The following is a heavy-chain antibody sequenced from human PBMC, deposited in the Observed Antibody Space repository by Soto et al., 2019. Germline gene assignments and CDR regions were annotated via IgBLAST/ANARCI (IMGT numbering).Heavy chain of an antibody. CDR1: GGTFSSYA. CDR3: ARGEYSSGWYYYYYYYGMDV. V-gene: IGHV1-69*01. CDR2: IIPIFGTA. Sequence: QVQLVQSGAEVKKPGSSVKVSCKASGGTFSSYAISWVRQAPGQGLEWMGGIIPIFGTANYAQKFQGRVTITEDESTSTAYMELSSLRSEDTAVYYCARGEYSSGWYYYYYYYGMDVWGQGTTVTVSS. J-gene: IGHJ6*02. D-gene: IGHD6-19*01.